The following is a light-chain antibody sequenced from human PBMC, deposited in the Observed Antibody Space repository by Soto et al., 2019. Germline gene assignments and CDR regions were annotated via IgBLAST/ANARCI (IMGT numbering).Light chain of an antibody. Sequence: DIVMTQSPLSLPVTPGEPASISCRSSQSLLHSNGFNYLDWYLQKPGQSPQLLIYLGSTRASGVPDRFSGSGSGTDFTLKISRVEAEDVGVYYCMQALQTGWTFDQGTKVEIK. V-gene: IGKV2-28*01. CDR2: LGS. CDR1: QSLLHSNGFNY. J-gene: IGKJ1*01. CDR3: MQALQTGWT.